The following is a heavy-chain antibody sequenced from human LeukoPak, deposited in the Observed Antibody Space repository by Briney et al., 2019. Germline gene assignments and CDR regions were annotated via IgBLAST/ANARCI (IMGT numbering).Heavy chain of an antibody. CDR1: GFTFDDYA. J-gene: IGHJ6*02. CDR3: AKDIQNCSGGSCYSYNYYYYYGMDV. D-gene: IGHD2-15*01. V-gene: IGHV3-9*01. Sequence: HSGGSLRLSCAASGFTFDDYAMHWVRQAPGKGLEWVSGISWNSGSIGYADSVKGRFTISRDNAKNSLYLQMNSLRAEDTALYYCAKDIQNCSGGSCYSYNYYYYYGMDVWGQGTTVTVSS. CDR2: ISWNSGSI.